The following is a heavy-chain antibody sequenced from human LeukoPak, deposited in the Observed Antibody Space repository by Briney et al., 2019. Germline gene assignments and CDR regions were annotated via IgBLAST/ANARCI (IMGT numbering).Heavy chain of an antibody. CDR1: GFTFSSYG. CDR3: AKDLSFAYYDSSGPLFQH. V-gene: IGHV3-33*06. CDR2: IWYDGSNK. J-gene: IGHJ1*01. D-gene: IGHD3-22*01. Sequence: GRSLRLSCAASGFTFSSYGMHWVRQAPGKGLEGVAVIWYDGSNKYYADSVKGRFTISRDNSKNTLYLQMNSLRDEDTAVYYGAKDLSFAYYDSSGPLFQHWGQGTLVTVSS.